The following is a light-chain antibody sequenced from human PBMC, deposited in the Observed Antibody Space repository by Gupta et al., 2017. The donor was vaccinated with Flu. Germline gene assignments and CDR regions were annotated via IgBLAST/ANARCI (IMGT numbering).Light chain of an antibody. J-gene: IGLJ3*02. CDR3: QSYDSRLSSWV. V-gene: IGLV1-40*01. CDR2: TNI. Sequence: VLTQPPSVSGAPGQGVTISCTGASSNFGAGFDVHWYQQVPGAAPKLLIYTNINRPSGVPGRFSGSKSGTSASLTITGLQADDEATYYCQSYDSRLSSWVFGGGTKLTVL. CDR1: SSNFGAGFD.